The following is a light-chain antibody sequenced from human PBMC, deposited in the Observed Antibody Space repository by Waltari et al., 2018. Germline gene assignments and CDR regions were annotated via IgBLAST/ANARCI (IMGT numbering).Light chain of an antibody. J-gene: IGKJ2*01. V-gene: IGKV1-5*03. CDR2: RAS. CDR1: QSISGW. CDR3: QQYSSYPYT. Sequence: DIQMTQSPSTLSASIGDRVTITCRASQSISGWVAWYQQKPGKAPKLLIYRASSLESGVPSTFSGSGSGTEFTLTISSLQPDDFAAYYCQQYSSYPYTFGQGTKLEIK.